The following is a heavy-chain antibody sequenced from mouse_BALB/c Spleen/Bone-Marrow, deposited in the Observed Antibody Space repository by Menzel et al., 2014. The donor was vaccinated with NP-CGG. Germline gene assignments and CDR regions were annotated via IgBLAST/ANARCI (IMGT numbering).Heavy chain of an antibody. Sequence: VQGVESGPGLVAPSQSLSITCTVSGFSLTGYGVNWVRQPPGKGLEWLGMIWGDGSTDYNSALKSRLSISKDNSKSQVFLKMNSLQTGDTARYYCARGGNYYAMDYWGQGTSVTVSS. J-gene: IGHJ4*01. V-gene: IGHV2-6-7*01. D-gene: IGHD2-1*01. CDR3: ARGGNYYAMDY. CDR2: IWGDGST. CDR1: GFSLTGYG.